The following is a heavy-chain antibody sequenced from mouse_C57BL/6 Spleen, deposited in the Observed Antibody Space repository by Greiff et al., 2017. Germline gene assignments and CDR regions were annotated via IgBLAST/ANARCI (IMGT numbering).Heavy chain of an antibody. Sequence: EVQLQESGPGLVKPSQSLSLTCSVTGYSITSGYYWNWIRQFPGNKLEWMGYISYDGSNNYNPSLKNRISITRDTSKNQFFLKLNSVTTEDTATYYCARDYETGFDYWGQGTTLTVSS. CDR3: ARDYETGFDY. J-gene: IGHJ2*01. CDR2: ISYDGSN. CDR1: GYSITSGYY. V-gene: IGHV3-6*01. D-gene: IGHD1-1*01.